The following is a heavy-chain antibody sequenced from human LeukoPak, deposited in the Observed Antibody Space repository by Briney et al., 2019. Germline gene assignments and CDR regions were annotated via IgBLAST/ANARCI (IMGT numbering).Heavy chain of an antibody. V-gene: IGHV3-23*01. D-gene: IGHD3-16*01. J-gene: IGHJ4*02. CDR3: ARVGQVPAGEGTFDY. Sequence: GGSLRLSCAASGFTFSSYAMSWVRQAPGKGLEWVSAISGSGGSTYYADSVKGRFTISRDNSKNTLYLQMNSLRAEDTAVYYCARVGQVPAGEGTFDYWGQGTLVTVSS. CDR2: ISGSGGST. CDR1: GFTFSSYA.